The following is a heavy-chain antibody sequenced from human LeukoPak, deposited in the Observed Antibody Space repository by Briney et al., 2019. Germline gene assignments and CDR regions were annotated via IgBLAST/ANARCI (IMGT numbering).Heavy chain of an antibody. Sequence: ASVKVSCKASGYTFTSYGISWVRQAPGQGLEWMGWMNPNSGNTGYAQKFQGRVTMTRNTSISTAYMELSSLRSEDTAVYYCAITSYSSSWHEPLDYWGQGTLVTVSS. J-gene: IGHJ4*02. CDR1: GYTFTSYG. V-gene: IGHV1-8*02. CDR2: MNPNSGNT. CDR3: AITSYSSSWHEPLDY. D-gene: IGHD6-13*01.